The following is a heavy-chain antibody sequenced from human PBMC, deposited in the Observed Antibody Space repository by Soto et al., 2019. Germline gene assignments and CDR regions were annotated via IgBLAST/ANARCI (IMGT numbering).Heavy chain of an antibody. V-gene: IGHV1-69*05. CDR2: IIPIFGTA. J-gene: IGHJ3*02. CDR3: AREVVVVYDAFDI. D-gene: IGHD3-22*01. CDR1: GGTFSSYA. Sequence: QVQLVQSGAEVKKPGSSVKVSCKASGGTFSSYAISWVRQAPGQGLEWMGGIIPIFGTANYAQKFQGRVTXTXDXCTSTAYMELNSLRSEATAVYYCAREVVVVYDAFDIWGQGTMVTVSS.